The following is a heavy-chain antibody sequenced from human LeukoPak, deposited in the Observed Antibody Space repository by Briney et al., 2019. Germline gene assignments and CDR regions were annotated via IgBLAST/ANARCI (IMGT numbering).Heavy chain of an antibody. J-gene: IGHJ6*02. CDR2: IWYDGSNK. Sequence: PGGSLRLSFAASGFTFSSYGMHWVRQAPGKGLEWVAVIWYDGSNKYYADSVKGRFTISRDNSKNTLYLQMNSLRAEDTAVYYCARDETGTHYYYYYGMDVWGQGTTVTVSS. D-gene: IGHD1-1*01. V-gene: IGHV3-33*01. CDR1: GFTFSSYG. CDR3: ARDETGTHYYYYYGMDV.